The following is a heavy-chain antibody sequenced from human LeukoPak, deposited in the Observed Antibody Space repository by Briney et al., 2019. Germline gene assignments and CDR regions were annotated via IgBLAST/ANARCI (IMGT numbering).Heavy chain of an antibody. J-gene: IGHJ3*02. CDR1: GFTFSSYA. CDR3: ARVEGLSPPMEDI. D-gene: IGHD1-1*01. Sequence: GRSLRLSCAASGFTFSSYAMHWVRQAPGKGLEWVAVISYDGSNKYYADSVKGRFTISRDNSKNTLYLQMNSLRAEDTAVYYCARVEGLSPPMEDIWGQGTMVTVSS. V-gene: IGHV3-30-3*01. CDR2: ISYDGSNK.